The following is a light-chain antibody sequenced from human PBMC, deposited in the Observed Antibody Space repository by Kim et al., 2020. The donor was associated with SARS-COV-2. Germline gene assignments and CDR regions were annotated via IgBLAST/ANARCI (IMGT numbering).Light chain of an antibody. CDR1: QGIRSW. Sequence: DIQMTQSPSSVSASVGDRVTITCRASQGIRSWLAWYQQKPGKAPKLLIYAASSLQSGVPSRFSGSVSGTDFTLTISSLQPEYFATYYCQQANSFPWTFGQWTKVDIK. J-gene: IGKJ1*01. V-gene: IGKV1-12*01. CDR2: AAS. CDR3: QQANSFPWT.